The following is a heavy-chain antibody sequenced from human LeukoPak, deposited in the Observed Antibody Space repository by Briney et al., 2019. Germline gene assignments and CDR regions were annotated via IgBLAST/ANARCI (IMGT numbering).Heavy chain of an antibody. CDR2: IIPIFGTA. D-gene: IGHD3-10*01. Sequence: ASVKVSCKASGGTFSSYAISWVRQAPGQGLEWMGGIIPIFGTANYAQKFQGRVTITADESTSTAYMELGSLRSEDTAVYYCARASRVRGARHAFDIWGQGTMVTVSS. CDR1: GGTFSSYA. V-gene: IGHV1-69*13. CDR3: ARASRVRGARHAFDI. J-gene: IGHJ3*02.